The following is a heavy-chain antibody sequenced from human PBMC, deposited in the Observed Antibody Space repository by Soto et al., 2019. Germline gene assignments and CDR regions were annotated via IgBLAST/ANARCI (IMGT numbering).Heavy chain of an antibody. J-gene: IGHJ6*02. D-gene: IGHD2-2*02. CDR2: ISSRSDI. V-gene: IGHV3-21*01. CDR3: AREYTAWPLAYGLDV. Sequence: GGSLRLSCVGSGFTFSTYSISWVRQAPGKGLEWVSSISSRSDIYYADSVKGRFTISRDNAKNSVSLQMDSLRAEDTAVYYCAREYTAWPLAYGLDVWGQGTTVTVSS. CDR1: GFTFSTYS.